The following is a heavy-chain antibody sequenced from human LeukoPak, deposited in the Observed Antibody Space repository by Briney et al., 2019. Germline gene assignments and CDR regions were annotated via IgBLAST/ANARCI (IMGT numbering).Heavy chain of an antibody. CDR2: IYYSGST. V-gene: IGHV4-59*01. D-gene: IGHD3-3*01. CDR3: ARAYDFWSGPLAAFDI. J-gene: IGHJ3*02. Sequence: NPSETLSLTCTVSGGSISSYYWSWIRQPPGKGLEWIGYIYYSGSTNYNPSLKSRVTISVDTSKNQFSLKLSSVTAADTAVYYCARAYDFWSGPLAAFDIWGQGTMVTVSS. CDR1: GGSISSYY.